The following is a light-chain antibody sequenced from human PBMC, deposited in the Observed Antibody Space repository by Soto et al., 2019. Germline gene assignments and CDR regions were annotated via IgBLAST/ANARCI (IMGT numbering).Light chain of an antibody. CDR2: GAS. J-gene: IGKJ4*01. CDR1: QSVSSSY. V-gene: IGKV3-20*01. Sequence: EIVLTQSPGTLSLSPGERATLSCRASQSVSSSYLAWYQQKLGQAPRLIIYGASSRETGIPDRFSGSGSGTEFTRTISRLEPEDFEVYDCQQYGSSTLTFGGGTKVDIK. CDR3: QQYGSSTLT.